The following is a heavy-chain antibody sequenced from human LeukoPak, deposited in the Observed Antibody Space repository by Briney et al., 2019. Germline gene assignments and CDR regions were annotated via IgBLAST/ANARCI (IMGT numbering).Heavy chain of an antibody. J-gene: IGHJ5*02. Sequence: GRSLRLSCTASGFTFGDYTMSWVRQAPGKGLEWVGFIRSKAYGGTTEYAASVKGRFTISRDDSKSTAYLQMNSLIPEDTGVYYCSRHYYGLNWFDPWGQGTLVTVSS. D-gene: IGHD3-3*01. CDR3: SRHYYGLNWFDP. CDR2: IRSKAYGGTT. CDR1: GFTFGDYT. V-gene: IGHV3-49*04.